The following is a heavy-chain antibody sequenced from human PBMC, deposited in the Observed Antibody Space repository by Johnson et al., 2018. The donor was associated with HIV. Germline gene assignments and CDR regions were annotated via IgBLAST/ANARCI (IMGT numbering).Heavy chain of an antibody. Sequence: QMLLVESGGAVVRPGGSLRLSCAASGFTFNDYGMSWVRQAPGKGLAWVAILPYDGSNKYYADSVKGRLTVSRDNSKNTLYLQMNSLRAEDTALYYCARERVGDAFDIWGQGTMVTVSS. CDR2: LPYDGSNK. J-gene: IGHJ3*02. D-gene: IGHD1-26*01. CDR1: GFTFNDYG. CDR3: ARERVGDAFDI. V-gene: IGHV3-30*03.